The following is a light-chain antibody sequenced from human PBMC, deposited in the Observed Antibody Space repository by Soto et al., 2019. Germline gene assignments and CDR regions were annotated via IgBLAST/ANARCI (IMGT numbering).Light chain of an antibody. CDR3: QQYNDWPRT. CDR2: GAS. Sequence: IVMTQSPATLSVSPGERATLSCRASQSVNSNLAWYQQKPGQAPRILIYGASTRATAIPARFSGSGSGTDFTLTISSLQSEDFAVYYCQQYNDWPRTFGGGTKVEIK. CDR1: QSVNSN. V-gene: IGKV3-15*01. J-gene: IGKJ4*01.